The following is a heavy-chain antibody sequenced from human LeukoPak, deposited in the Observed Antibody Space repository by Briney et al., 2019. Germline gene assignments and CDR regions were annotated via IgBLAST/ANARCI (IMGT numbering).Heavy chain of an antibody. CDR2: ISYDGSNK. V-gene: IGHV3-30*18. J-gene: IGHJ5*02. D-gene: IGHD5-18*01. Sequence: GRSLRLSCAASGFTFSSYGMHWVRPAPGKGLEWVAVISYDGSNKYYADSVKGRFTISRDNSKNTLYRQMNSLRAEDTAVYYCAKGDTAMPLINWFDPWGQGTLVTVSS. CDR1: GFTFSSYG. CDR3: AKGDTAMPLINWFDP.